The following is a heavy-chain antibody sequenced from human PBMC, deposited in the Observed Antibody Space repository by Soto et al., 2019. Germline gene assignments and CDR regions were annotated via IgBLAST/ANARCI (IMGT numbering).Heavy chain of an antibody. D-gene: IGHD3-9*01. J-gene: IGHJ4*02. CDR2: TYYSGST. CDR1: GCSISSGDYY. V-gene: IGHV4-30-4*01. CDR3: ARVVGGPVYFDWLPKYYFDY. Sequence: SETLSLTCPVSGCSISSGDYYWSWIRQPPGKGLEWIGYTYYSGSTYYNPSLKSRVTISVDTSKNQFSLKLSSVTAADTAVYYCARVVGGPVYFDWLPKYYFDYWGQGTLVTVSS.